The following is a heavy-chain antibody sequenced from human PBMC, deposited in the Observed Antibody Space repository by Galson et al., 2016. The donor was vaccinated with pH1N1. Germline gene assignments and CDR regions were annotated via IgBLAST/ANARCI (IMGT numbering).Heavy chain of an antibody. CDR2: IRSKADSYAT. CDR1: GFTFSGSA. D-gene: IGHD1-26*01. J-gene: IGHJ5*02. CDR3: TRPNSGSYEEFWFDP. V-gene: IGHV3-73*01. Sequence: SLRLSCAASGFTFSGSAMHWVRQASGKGLEWVGRIRSKADSYATAYAASVEGRFTISRDDSKNTAYLQMNSLKTEDTDVYYCTRPNSGSYEEFWFDPWGQGTLVTISS.